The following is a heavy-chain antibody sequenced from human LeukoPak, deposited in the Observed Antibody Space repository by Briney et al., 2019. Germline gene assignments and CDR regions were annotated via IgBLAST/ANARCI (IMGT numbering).Heavy chain of an antibody. CDR2: IYHSGST. CDR1: GYSISSGYY. Sequence: SETLSLTCTVSGYSISSGYYWGWIRQPPGKGLEWIGSIYHSGSTYYNPSLKSRVTISVDTSKNQFSLKLSSVTAADTAVYYCARDRNDYGGKGWFDPWGQGTLVTVSS. D-gene: IGHD4-23*01. J-gene: IGHJ5*02. V-gene: IGHV4-38-2*02. CDR3: ARDRNDYGGKGWFDP.